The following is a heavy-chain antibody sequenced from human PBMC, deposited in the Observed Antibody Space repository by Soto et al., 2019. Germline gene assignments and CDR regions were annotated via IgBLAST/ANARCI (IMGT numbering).Heavy chain of an antibody. D-gene: IGHD3-10*01. Sequence: QVQLVESGGGVFQPGRSLRLSCAASGFTFSSYGMHWVRQAPGKGLEWVAFISYDGSNKYYADSVKGRFTISRDNSKNTLYLQMNSLRAEDTAVYYCANDGSGSYNYYYYMDVWGKGTTVTVSS. V-gene: IGHV3-30*18. CDR1: GFTFSSYG. CDR2: ISYDGSNK. J-gene: IGHJ6*03. CDR3: ANDGSGSYNYYYYMDV.